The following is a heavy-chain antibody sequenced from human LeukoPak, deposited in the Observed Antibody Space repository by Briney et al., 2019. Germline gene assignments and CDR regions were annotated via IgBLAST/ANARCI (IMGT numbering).Heavy chain of an antibody. CDR2: IIPMFGSA. CDR3: ARDRGGYSYGYYISYYYYYMDV. CDR1: GGTFSSYA. Sequence: SVKVSCKASGGTFSSYAISWVRQAPGQGLEWMGGIIPMFGSANYAQKFQGRVMITADKSTSTAYMELSSLRSEDTAVYYCARDRGGYSYGYYISYYYYYMDVWGKGTTVTVSS. J-gene: IGHJ6*03. V-gene: IGHV1-69*06. D-gene: IGHD5-18*01.